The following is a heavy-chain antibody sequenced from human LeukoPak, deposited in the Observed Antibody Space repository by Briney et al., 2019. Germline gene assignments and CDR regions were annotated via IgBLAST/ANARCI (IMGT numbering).Heavy chain of an antibody. Sequence: GGSLRLSCAASGFTFSNAWMSWVRQAPGKGLEWVSYISSGDTTKYYADSVKGRFTISRDNAKNSVYLQMDSLRAEDTAVYYCASPNYYDSSGFYYWGQGTLVTVSS. CDR1: GFTFSNAW. V-gene: IGHV3-11*01. J-gene: IGHJ4*02. CDR3: ASPNYYDSSGFYY. CDR2: ISSGDTTK. D-gene: IGHD3-22*01.